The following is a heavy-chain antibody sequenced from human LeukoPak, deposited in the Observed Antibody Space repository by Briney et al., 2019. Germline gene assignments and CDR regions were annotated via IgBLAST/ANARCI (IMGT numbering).Heavy chain of an antibody. CDR2: INHSGST. Sequence: SETLSLTCAVYGGSFSGYYWSWIRQPPGKGLEWIGEINHSGSTNYNPSLKSRVTISVDTSKNQFSLTLSSVTAADTAVYYCARVVPYGDYDYWGQGTLVTVSS. J-gene: IGHJ4*02. CDR1: GGSFSGYY. CDR3: ARVVPYGDYDY. D-gene: IGHD4-17*01. V-gene: IGHV4-34*01.